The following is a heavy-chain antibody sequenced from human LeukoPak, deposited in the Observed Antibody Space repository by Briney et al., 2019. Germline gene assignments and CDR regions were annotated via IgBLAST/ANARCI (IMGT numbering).Heavy chain of an antibody. D-gene: IGHD6-19*01. CDR1: GYTFTSYD. V-gene: IGHV1-8*01. CDR2: MNPISGNT. J-gene: IGHJ4*02. CDR3: ARGIAVAGSYYFDY. Sequence: ASVKVSCKASGYTFTSYDINWVRQATGQGLEWMGWMNPISGNTGYAQKFHGRVTMTRNTSISTAYMELSSLRSEDTAVYYCARGIAVAGSYYFDYWGQGTLVTVSS.